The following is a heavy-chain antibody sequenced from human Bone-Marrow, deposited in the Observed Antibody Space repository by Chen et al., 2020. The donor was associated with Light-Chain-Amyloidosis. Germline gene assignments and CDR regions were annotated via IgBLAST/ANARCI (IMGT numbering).Heavy chain of an antibody. CDR2: IYIRSNT. Sequence: QVQLQESGPGLVKPSQTLSLTCTGSGGSIRSDNYYWSWIRQPAGKGLGWIGHIYIRSNTNYNPPLNSRVTISLDTSKNQFSLTLSSVTAADTAVYYCARSYSGYFDYWGQGTQVTVSS. CDR3: ARSYSGYFDY. V-gene: IGHV4-61*02. CDR1: GGSIRSDNYY. D-gene: IGHD5-12*01. J-gene: IGHJ4*02.